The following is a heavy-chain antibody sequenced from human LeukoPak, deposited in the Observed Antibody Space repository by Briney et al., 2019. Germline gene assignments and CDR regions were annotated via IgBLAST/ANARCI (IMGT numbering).Heavy chain of an antibody. V-gene: IGHV3-15*01. D-gene: IGHD3-22*01. J-gene: IGHJ4*02. Sequence: GGSLRLSCAASGFTFSNAWMSWVRQAPGKGLEWVGCIKSKTDGGTTDYAAPVKGRFTISRDDSKNTLYLQMNSLKTEDTAVYYCTTDVGFDSSGYYYWRYWGQGTLVTVSS. CDR1: GFTFSNAW. CDR2: IKSKTDGGTT. CDR3: TTDVGFDSSGYYYWRY.